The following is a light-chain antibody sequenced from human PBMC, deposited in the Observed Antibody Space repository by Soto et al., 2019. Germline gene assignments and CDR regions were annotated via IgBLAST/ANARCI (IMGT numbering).Light chain of an antibody. V-gene: IGLV2-8*01. J-gene: IGLJ1*01. CDR2: EVS. Sequence: QSVLTQPASVSGAPRQSVTISCAATSSDVGGYNYVSWYQQYPGKVPKLMIYEVSERPSGVPDRFSGSKSGNTAFLTVSGLQAEDEADYYCLSYADTAYVFGTGTKVTVL. CDR3: LSYADTAYV. CDR1: SSDVGGYNY.